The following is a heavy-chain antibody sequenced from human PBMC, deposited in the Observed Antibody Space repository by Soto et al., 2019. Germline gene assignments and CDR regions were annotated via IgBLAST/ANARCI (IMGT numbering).Heavy chain of an antibody. V-gene: IGHV3-30-3*01. CDR2: ISYDGSNK. Sequence: HPGGSLRLSCAASGFTFSSYAMHWVRQAPGKGLEWVAVISYDGSNKYYADSVKGRFTISRDNSKNTLYLQMNSLRAEDTAVYYCAREWSYFDYWGQGTLVTVSS. J-gene: IGHJ4*02. CDR3: AREWSYFDY. CDR1: GFTFSSYA. D-gene: IGHD3-3*01.